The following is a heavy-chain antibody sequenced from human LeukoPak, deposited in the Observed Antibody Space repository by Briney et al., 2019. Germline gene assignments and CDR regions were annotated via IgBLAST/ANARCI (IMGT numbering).Heavy chain of an antibody. CDR1: GGTFSSYA. CDR3: ARENCSGGSCYNHFDY. D-gene: IGHD2-15*01. J-gene: IGHJ4*02. Sequence: SVKVSCKASGGTFSSYAISWVRQAPGQGLEWMGGIIPIFGTANYAQKFQGRVTITADESTSTAYMELSSLRSEDTAVYYCARENCSGGSCYNHFDYWAREPWSPSPQ. V-gene: IGHV1-69*13. CDR2: IIPIFGTA.